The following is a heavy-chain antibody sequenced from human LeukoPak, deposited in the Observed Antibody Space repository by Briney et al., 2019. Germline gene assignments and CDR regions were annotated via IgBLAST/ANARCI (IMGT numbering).Heavy chain of an antibody. Sequence: PGGSLRLSCAASGFTVSSNYMSWVRQAPGKGLEWVSVIYSGGSTYYADSVKGRFTISRDNSKNTLYLQMNSLRAEDTAVYYCARVGSDVLRYFDWSYYYLDYWGQGTLVTVSS. D-gene: IGHD3-9*01. CDR1: GFTVSSNY. J-gene: IGHJ4*02. CDR2: IYSGGST. V-gene: IGHV3-53*01. CDR3: ARVGSDVLRYFDWSYYYLDY.